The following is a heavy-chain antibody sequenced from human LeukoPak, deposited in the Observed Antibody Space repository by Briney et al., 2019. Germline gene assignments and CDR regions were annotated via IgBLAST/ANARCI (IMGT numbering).Heavy chain of an antibody. V-gene: IGHV3-74*01. CDR3: AELGITMIGGV. D-gene: IGHD3-10*02. J-gene: IGHJ6*04. Sequence: PGGSLRLSCAASGFTFSNAWMSWVRQAPGKGLVWVSRINHDGSSTNYADSVKGRFTISRDNAKNSLYLQMNSLRAEDTAVYYCAELGITMIGGVWGKGTTVTISS. CDR2: INHDGSST. CDR1: GFTFSNAW.